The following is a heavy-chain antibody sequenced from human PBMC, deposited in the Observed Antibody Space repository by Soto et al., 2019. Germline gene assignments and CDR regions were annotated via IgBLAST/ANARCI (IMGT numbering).Heavy chain of an antibody. CDR1: GGTFSSYA. CDR3: ASPITIFGVVTNYYYGMDV. V-gene: IGHV1-69*13. J-gene: IGHJ6*02. CDR2: IITIFDTA. D-gene: IGHD3-3*01. Sequence: SVKVSCKASGGTFSSYAISWVRQAPGQGLDWIGGIITIFDTANYAQKFQGRVTITADESTSTAYMELSSLRSEDTAVYYCASPITIFGVVTNYYYGMDVWGQGTTVTVSS.